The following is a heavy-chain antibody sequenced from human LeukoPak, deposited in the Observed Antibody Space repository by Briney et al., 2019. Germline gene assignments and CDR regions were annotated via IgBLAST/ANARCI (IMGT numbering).Heavy chain of an antibody. J-gene: IGHJ4*02. V-gene: IGHV3-21*01. D-gene: IGHD3-22*01. CDR3: ARDYHMGYSLPGVGY. Sequence: GGSLRLSCAASGFTVSSNYMSWVRQAPGKGLEWVSSISSSSSYIYYADSVKGRFSISRDNAKNSLYLQMTSLRAEDTAMYYCARDYHMGYSLPGVGYWGQGTLVTVSS. CDR1: GFTVSSNY. CDR2: ISSSSSYI.